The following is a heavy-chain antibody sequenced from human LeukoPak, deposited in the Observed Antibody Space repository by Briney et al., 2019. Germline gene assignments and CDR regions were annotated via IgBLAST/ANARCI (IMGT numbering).Heavy chain of an antibody. CDR2: IWYDGSNK. CDR3: ARERSVADFDY. D-gene: IGHD6-19*01. J-gene: IGHJ4*02. CDR1: GFTFSSYG. Sequence: PGGSLRLSCAASGFTFSSYGMHWVRQAPGKGLEWVAVIWYDGSNKYYADSVKGRFTISRDNSKNTLYLQMNSLRAEDTAVYYCARERSVADFDYWGQGTLVTVSS. V-gene: IGHV3-33*01.